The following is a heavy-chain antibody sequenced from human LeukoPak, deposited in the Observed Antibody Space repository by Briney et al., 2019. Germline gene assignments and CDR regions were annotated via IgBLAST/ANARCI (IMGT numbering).Heavy chain of an antibody. CDR3: ARQPTVNTYYFDY. V-gene: IGHV1-46*03. CDR1: GYTFTSYY. J-gene: IGHJ4*02. CDR2: INPSGGST. D-gene: IGHD4-11*01. Sequence: GASVKVSCKASGYTFTSYYMHWVRQAPGQGLDCMGIINPSGGSTTYAQKFQDRVIMTRDTSTNTVYMELSSLRSEDTAVYYCARQPTVNTYYFDYSGQGALVTVSS.